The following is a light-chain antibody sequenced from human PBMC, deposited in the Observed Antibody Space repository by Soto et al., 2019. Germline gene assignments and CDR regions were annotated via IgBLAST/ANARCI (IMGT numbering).Light chain of an antibody. CDR1: QAVNTR. CDR3: HQRQSWPRT. Sequence: ELVLTQSPATLSSFPGDRFTLSGRASQAVNTRLAWYQHKPGQAPRLLIYLTSNRAAGIPARCSGSGSETDFTLTISDVEPEDFAVYYCHQRQSWPRTFGQGTKVDIK. CDR2: LTS. J-gene: IGKJ1*01. V-gene: IGKV3-11*01.